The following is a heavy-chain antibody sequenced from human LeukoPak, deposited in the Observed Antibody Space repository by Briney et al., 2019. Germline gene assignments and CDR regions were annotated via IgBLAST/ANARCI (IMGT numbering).Heavy chain of an antibody. CDR2: IYYSGST. V-gene: IGHV4-34*01. CDR3: ARDPGPIVATIWY. Sequence: SETLSLTCAVYGGSFSGYYWSWIRQPPGKGLEWIGNIYYSGSTYYNPSLKSRVTISVDTSKNQFSLKLSSVTAADTAVYYCARDPGPIVATIWYWGQGTLVTVSS. J-gene: IGHJ4*02. D-gene: IGHD5-12*01. CDR1: GGSFSGYY.